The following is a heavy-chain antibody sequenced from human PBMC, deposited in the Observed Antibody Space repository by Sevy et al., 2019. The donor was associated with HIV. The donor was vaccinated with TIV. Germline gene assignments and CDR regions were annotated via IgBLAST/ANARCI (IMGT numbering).Heavy chain of an antibody. V-gene: IGHV4-31*03. CDR1: GGSMRGGGYY. CDR3: ATPKAKSGGDYFDH. CDR2: IYYSGST. Sequence: SETLSLTCTVSGGSMRGGGYYWTWIRQHPGKDLELIGYIYYSGSTYYNPSLRSRVAISIDTSKNQLSLKLTSVTAADTAVYYCATPKAKSGGDYFDHWGQGKLFTVSS. J-gene: IGHJ4*02.